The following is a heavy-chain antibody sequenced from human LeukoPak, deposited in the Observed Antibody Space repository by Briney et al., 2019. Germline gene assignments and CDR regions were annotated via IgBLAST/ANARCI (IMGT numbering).Heavy chain of an antibody. V-gene: IGHV3-30*04. CDR1: GFTFSNYA. Sequence: GSSLRLSCAASGFTFSNYAMHWVRQAPGKGLEWVAIISFDESNKYYADSVKGRFTTSRDNSKNTLYLQLNSLRAEDTAVYYCARDFEWELLKANAFDIWGQGTMVTVSS. CDR3: ARDFEWELLKANAFDI. CDR2: ISFDESNK. D-gene: IGHD1-26*01. J-gene: IGHJ3*02.